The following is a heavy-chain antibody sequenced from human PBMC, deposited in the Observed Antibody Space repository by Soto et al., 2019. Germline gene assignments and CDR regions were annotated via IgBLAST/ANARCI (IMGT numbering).Heavy chain of an antibody. J-gene: IGHJ6*02. CDR1: GFTFNNYA. CDR2: VSGSGSST. V-gene: IGHV3-23*01. CDR3: AKMDKRGYYYYGMDV. Sequence: EVQVLESGGGLVQPGESLRLSCAASGFTFNNYAMSWVRQAPGKGLEWVSAVSGSGSSTYYADSVKGQFTISRDNSKNKLYLQMNRLRAEDTAVYYCAKMDKRGYYYYGMDVWGQGTTVTVSS. D-gene: IGHD2-2*03.